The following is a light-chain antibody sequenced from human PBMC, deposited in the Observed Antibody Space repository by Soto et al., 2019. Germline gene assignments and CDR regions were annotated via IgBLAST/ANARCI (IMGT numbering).Light chain of an antibody. V-gene: IGKV1-27*01. CDR2: ATS. CDR1: QDISEY. J-gene: IGKJ3*01. Sequence: DIQMTQSPSSLSASVGDRVTISCRASQDISEYFAWYQQKPGKVPKLLIYATSTLQSGVPSRFSGSGSGTDVTPTISSLQPEDVATYYCQKYNSVPYTFGPGTKVDIK. CDR3: QKYNSVPYT.